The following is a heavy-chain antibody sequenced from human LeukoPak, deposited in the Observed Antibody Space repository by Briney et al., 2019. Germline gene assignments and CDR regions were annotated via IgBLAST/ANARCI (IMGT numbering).Heavy chain of an antibody. Sequence: PSETLSLTCTVSGGSISSYYWSWIRQPAGKGLEWIGRIYTSGSTNYNPSLKSRVTMSVDTSKNQFSLKLSSVTAADTAVYYCARDVITMVRGVMSRERYNWFDPWGQGTLVTVSS. V-gene: IGHV4-4*07. D-gene: IGHD3-10*01. J-gene: IGHJ5*02. CDR2: IYTSGST. CDR1: GGSISSYY. CDR3: ARDVITMVRGVMSRERYNWFDP.